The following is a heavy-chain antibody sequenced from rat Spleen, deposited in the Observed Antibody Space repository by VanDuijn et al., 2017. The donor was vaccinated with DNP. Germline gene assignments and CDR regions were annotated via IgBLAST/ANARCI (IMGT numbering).Heavy chain of an antibody. CDR2: INTDGCST. CDR1: GFTFCDYY. D-gene: IGHD1-2*01. J-gene: IGHJ2*01. Sequence: EVQLVESGGDLVQPGRSLKLFCAASGFTFCDYYMAWVRQAPTRGLEWVASINTDGCSTYYPDSVKDRFTISRDNAENTVYLQMSSLRSEDTATYYCASWAPIAPLSTSNYWGQGVMVTVSS. CDR3: ASWAPIAPLSTSNY. V-gene: IGHV5-25*01.